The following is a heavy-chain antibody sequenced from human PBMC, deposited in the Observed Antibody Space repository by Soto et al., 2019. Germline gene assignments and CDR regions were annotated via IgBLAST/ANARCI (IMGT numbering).Heavy chain of an antibody. CDR2: MSSSGSTI. CDR1: GFTFSDYY. CDR3: AAYHMVLSDYFDI. Sequence: PGGSLRLSCAASGFTFSDYYMSWIRQAPGKGLEWVSYMSSSGSTIYYADSVKGRFTISRDNAKNSLYLQMNSLRAENPAVYYWAAYHMVLSDYFDIWRQETMV. V-gene: IGHV3-11*01. D-gene: IGHD5-12*01. J-gene: IGHJ3*02.